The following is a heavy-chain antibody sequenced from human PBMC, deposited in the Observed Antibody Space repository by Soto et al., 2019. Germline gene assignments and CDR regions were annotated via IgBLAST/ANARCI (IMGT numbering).Heavy chain of an antibody. V-gene: IGHV1-3*01. CDR1: GYTFTSYA. CDR3: ARDREAYYDFWSGYYNY. J-gene: IGHJ4*02. D-gene: IGHD3-3*01. Sequence: ASVKLSCKSSGYTFTSYAMHWVRQAPGQRLEWMGWINAGNGNTKYSQKFQGRVTITRDTSASTAYMELSSLRSEDTAVYYCARDREAYYDFWSGYYNYWGQGTLVTVSS. CDR2: INAGNGNT.